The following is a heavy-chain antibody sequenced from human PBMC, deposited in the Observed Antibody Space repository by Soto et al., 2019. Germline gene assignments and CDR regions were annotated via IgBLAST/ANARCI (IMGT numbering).Heavy chain of an antibody. D-gene: IGHD6-6*01. J-gene: IGHJ4*02. V-gene: IGHV5-51*03. CDR3: TRPYSSSPAG. Sequence: EVQLVQSGAEVKKPGESLKISCKGSGYSFTTSWIGWVRQMPGKGLEWMGIIFPSDSDTRYSPSFQGPVTISADKSISSASLQWSSLKAADSSMYYCTRPYSSSPAGWGQGTLVTVSS. CDR2: IFPSDSDT. CDR1: GYSFTTSW.